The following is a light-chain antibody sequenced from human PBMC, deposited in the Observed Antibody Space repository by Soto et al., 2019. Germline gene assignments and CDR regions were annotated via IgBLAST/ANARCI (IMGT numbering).Light chain of an antibody. CDR1: SSDVGGYDH. CDR2: DVS. CDR3: SLYTNSSTLV. Sequence: QSALTQSASVSGSPGQSINISCTGSSSDVGGYDHVSWYQQHPGKAPKIMIYDVSNRPSGVSNRFSGSKSVNTASLTISGLQAEDEADYYCSLYTNSSTLVFGGGTKLTVL. V-gene: IGLV2-14*01. J-gene: IGLJ2*01.